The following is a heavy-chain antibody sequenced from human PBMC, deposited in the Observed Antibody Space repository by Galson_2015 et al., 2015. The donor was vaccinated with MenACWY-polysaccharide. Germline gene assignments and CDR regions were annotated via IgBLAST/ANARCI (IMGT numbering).Heavy chain of an antibody. V-gene: IGHV3-7*03. CDR1: GFTFSRNW. D-gene: IGHD6-13*01. CDR3: AKDQYSSSWYGWHY. CDR2: IKQDGSET. Sequence: SLRLSCAASGFTFSRNWMSWVRQAPGKGLEWVANIKQDGSETYYVDYVKGRFTISRDNAKNSLYLQMNSLRAEDTAVYHCAKDQYSSSWYGWHYGGQGTLVTVSS. J-gene: IGHJ4*02.